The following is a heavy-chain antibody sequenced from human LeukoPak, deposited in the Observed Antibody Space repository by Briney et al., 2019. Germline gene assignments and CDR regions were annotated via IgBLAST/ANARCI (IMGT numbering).Heavy chain of an antibody. Sequence: PSETLSLTCAVYGGSFSGYYWSWIRQPPGKGLEWIGSIYYSGSTYYNPSLKSRVTISVDTSKNQFSLKLSSVTAADTAVYYCARHGHRAARYLGNWFDPWGQGTLVTVSS. CDR1: GGSFSGYY. CDR3: ARHGHRAARYLGNWFDP. V-gene: IGHV4-34*01. CDR2: IYYSGST. J-gene: IGHJ5*02. D-gene: IGHD6-6*01.